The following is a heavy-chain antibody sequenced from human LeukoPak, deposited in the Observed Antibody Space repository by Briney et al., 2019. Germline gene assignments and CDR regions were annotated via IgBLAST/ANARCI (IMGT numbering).Heavy chain of an antibody. CDR1: GGSISNLNYY. CDR2: IYASGST. D-gene: IGHD7-27*01. V-gene: IGHV4-61*02. Sequence: PSETLSLTCTVSGGSISNLNYYWSWIRQPAGKGLEWIGRIYASGSTNYNPSLKSRVTISVDTSKNQFSLKLSSVTAADTAVYYCARGKLGANWFDPWGQGTLVTVSS. J-gene: IGHJ5*02. CDR3: ARGKLGANWFDP.